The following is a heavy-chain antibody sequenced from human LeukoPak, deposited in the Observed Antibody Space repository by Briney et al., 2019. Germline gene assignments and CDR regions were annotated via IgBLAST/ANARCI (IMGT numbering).Heavy chain of an antibody. Sequence: GGSLRLSCVASGFTFSDYWMTWVRQAPGKGLEWVANIKEDGSVRYYVDSVKGRFTISRDNAKNSLYLQLNSLRVEDTAVYYCATEGTDGRGSFGWFDSWGQGALITVSS. J-gene: IGHJ5*01. V-gene: IGHV3-7*01. CDR3: ATEGTDGRGSFGWFDS. CDR2: IKEDGSVR. CDR1: GFTFSDYW. D-gene: IGHD3-10*01.